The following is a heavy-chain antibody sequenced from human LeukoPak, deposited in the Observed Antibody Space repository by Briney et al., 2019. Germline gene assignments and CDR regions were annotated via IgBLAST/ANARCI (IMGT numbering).Heavy chain of an antibody. D-gene: IGHD6-13*01. Sequence: SETLSLTCTVSGGSINSNYWSWIRQPPGKGLEWIGYIYYSGSTNYNPSLRSRVTISVDTSRTQFSLRLNSVTAADTAVYFCARYSSTDDAFDIWGQGTMVTVSS. CDR1: GGSINSNY. J-gene: IGHJ3*02. CDR3: ARYSSTDDAFDI. V-gene: IGHV4-59*01. CDR2: IYYSGST.